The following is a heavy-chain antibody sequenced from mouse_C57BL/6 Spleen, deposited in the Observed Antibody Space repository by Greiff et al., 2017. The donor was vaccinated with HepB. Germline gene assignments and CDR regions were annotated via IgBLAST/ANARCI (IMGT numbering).Heavy chain of an antibody. CDR1: GYAFSSSW. CDR2: IYPGDGDT. V-gene: IGHV1-82*01. J-gene: IGHJ4*01. D-gene: IGHD2-3*01. CDR3: ARLMDGYYRFYAMDY. Sequence: QVQLKQSGPELVKPGASVKISCKASGYAFSSSWMNWVKQRPGKGLEWIGRIYPGDGDTNYNGKFKGKATLTADKSSSTAYMQLSSLTSEDSAVYFCARLMDGYYRFYAMDYWGQGTSVTVSS.